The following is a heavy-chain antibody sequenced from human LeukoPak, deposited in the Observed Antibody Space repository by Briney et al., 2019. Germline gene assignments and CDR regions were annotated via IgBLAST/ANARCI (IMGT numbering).Heavy chain of an antibody. V-gene: IGHV3-7*01. D-gene: IGHD2-21*02. J-gene: IGHJ4*02. CDR3: ATDRDNSDWQKRFDS. Sequence: PGGSLRLSCAASGFTFEDHVMHWVRQAPGKGLEWVGNINQDASEINYVDSVRGRFTISRNNAKNSLHLQMNSLRAEDTAVYYCATDRDNSDWQKRFDSWGQGTLVTVSS. CDR1: GFTFEDHV. CDR2: INQDASEI.